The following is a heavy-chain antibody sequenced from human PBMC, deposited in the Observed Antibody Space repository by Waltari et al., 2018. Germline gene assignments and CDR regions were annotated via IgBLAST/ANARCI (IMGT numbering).Heavy chain of an antibody. CDR2: INHSGST. V-gene: IGHV4-34*01. CDR3: ARGLKARGDYRYCSGGSCDRPGNWFDP. Sequence: QVQLQQWGAGLLKPSETLSLTCAVYGGSFSGYYWSWIRQPPGKGLGWIGEINHSGSTNYNPSLKSRVTISVDTSKNQFSLKLSSVTAADTAVYYRARGLKARGDYRYCSGGSCDRPGNWFDPWGQGTLVTVSS. J-gene: IGHJ5*02. CDR1: GGSFSGYY. D-gene: IGHD2-15*01.